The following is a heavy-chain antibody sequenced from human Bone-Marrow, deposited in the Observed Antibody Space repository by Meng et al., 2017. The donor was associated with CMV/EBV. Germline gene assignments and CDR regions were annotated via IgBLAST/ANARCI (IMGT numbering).Heavy chain of an antibody. D-gene: IGHD2-2*01. CDR1: GFTFSDYY. J-gene: IGHJ6*02. V-gene: IGHV3-11*01. Sequence: GGALRLPCAASGFTFSDYYMSWIRQAPGKGLEWVSYISSSGSTIYYADSVKGRFTISRENAKNSLYLQMNSLRAEDTAVYYCACPIVVVPAAPAGAYGMDVWGQGTTVTVSS. CDR2: ISSSGSTI. CDR3: ACPIVVVPAAPAGAYGMDV.